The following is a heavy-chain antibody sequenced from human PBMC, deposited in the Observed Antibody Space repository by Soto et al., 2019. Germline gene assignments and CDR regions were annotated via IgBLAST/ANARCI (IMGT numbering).Heavy chain of an antibody. J-gene: IGHJ6*04. CDR1: GGSINNYY. Sequence: SETLSLTCTVSGGSINNYYWTWIRQPPGKGLEWIGYMYYSGSTNYNPSLKSRVTMSVDTSKNQFSLRLTSVTAADSAVYYCARVRRITEPMGVCRKGTTDTSSP. V-gene: IGHV4-59*01. CDR3: ARVRRITEPMGV. D-gene: IGHD3-16*01. CDR2: MYYSGST.